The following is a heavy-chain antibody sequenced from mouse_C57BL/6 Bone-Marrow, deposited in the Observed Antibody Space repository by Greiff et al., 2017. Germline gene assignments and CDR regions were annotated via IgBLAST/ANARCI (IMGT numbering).Heavy chain of an antibody. J-gene: IGHJ3*01. Sequence: VQLKESGAELVRPGASVKLSCTASGFNIKDDYMHWVKQRPEQGLEWIGWIDPENGDTEYASKFQGKATITADTSSNTAYLQLSSLTSEDTAVYYCTTDWDCFAYWGQGTLVTVSA. D-gene: IGHD4-1*01. CDR2: IDPENGDT. CDR1: GFNIKDDY. V-gene: IGHV14-4*01. CDR3: TTDWDCFAY.